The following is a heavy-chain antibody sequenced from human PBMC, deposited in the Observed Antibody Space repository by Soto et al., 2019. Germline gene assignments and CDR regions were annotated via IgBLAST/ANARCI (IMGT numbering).Heavy chain of an antibody. CDR3: ARNVRPGLVYTFDI. CDR1: GGSISSYY. CDR2: IYYSGRT. V-gene: IGHV4-59*01. Sequence: QVQLQESGPGLVKPSETLSLTCTVSGGSISSYYWSWIRQPPGKGLEWIGYIYYSGRTNDNPSLRSRVTTSVDPSQNQFSLKLSSVTVADTAVYYCARNVRPGLVYTFDIWGQGTMVTVSS. D-gene: IGHD6-6*01. J-gene: IGHJ3*02.